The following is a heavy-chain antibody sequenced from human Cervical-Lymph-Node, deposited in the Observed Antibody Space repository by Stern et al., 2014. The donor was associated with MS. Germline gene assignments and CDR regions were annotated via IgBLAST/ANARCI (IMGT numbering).Heavy chain of an antibody. D-gene: IGHD1-26*01. J-gene: IGHJ4*02. V-gene: IGHV1-69*01. CDR2: IILIFGTA. CDR3: ARKAGGGNYYIGDY. Sequence: VQLVESGAEVKKPGSSVKVSCKASGGTFSSYPISWVRQAPGQGLEWMGGIILIFGTANYSQKFQGRVTITADESSNTVYMDVSSLTSEDTAIYYCARKAGGGNYYIGDYWCQGTLVTVSS. CDR1: GGTFSSYP.